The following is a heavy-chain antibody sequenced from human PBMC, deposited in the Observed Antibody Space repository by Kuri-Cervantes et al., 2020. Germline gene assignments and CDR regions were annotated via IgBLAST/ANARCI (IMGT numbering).Heavy chain of an antibody. J-gene: IGHJ4*02. CDR3: ATAPVAAPPEGLKY. CDR2: INPNSGGT. V-gene: IGHV1-2*04. CDR1: GYTFTGYY. Sequence: ASVKVSCKASGYTFTGYYMHWVRQAPGQGLEWMGWINPNSGGTNYAQKFQGWVTMTEDTSTDTAYMELSSLRPEDTAVYYCATAPVAAPPEGLKYWGQGTLVTVSS. D-gene: IGHD2-15*01.